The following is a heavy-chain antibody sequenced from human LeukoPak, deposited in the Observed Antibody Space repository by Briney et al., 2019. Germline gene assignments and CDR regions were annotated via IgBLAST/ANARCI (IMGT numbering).Heavy chain of an antibody. J-gene: IGHJ4*02. CDR3: ARDKIVGPTTLDY. Sequence: PGGSLRLSCAASGFTFSGYWMSWVRQTPEKGLGWVANIKQDGSEIYYVDSVKGRFTISRDNAENSLYLQMNSLRADDTAVYYCARDKIVGPTTLDYWGQGTLVTVSS. D-gene: IGHD1-26*01. CDR2: IKQDGSEI. CDR1: GFTFSGYW. V-gene: IGHV3-7*01.